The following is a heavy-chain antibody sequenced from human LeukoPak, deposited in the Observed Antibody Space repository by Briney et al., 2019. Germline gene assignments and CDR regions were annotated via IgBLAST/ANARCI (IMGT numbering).Heavy chain of an antibody. Sequence: ASVKVSCKASGYTFTSYGISWVRQAPGQGLEWMGWISAYNGNTNYAQKLQGRVTMTTDTSTSTAYMELRSLRSDDTAVYYCARDLDPIFGAAWSRFKQWGQGTLVTVSS. V-gene: IGHV1-18*01. CDR1: GYTFTSYG. D-gene: IGHD3-3*01. J-gene: IGHJ4*02. CDR3: ARDLDPIFGAAWSRFKQ. CDR2: ISAYNGNT.